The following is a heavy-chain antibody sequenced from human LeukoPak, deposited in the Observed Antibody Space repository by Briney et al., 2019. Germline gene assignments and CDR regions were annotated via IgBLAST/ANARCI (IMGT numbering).Heavy chain of an antibody. CDR2: INHFGST. J-gene: IGHJ4*02. Sequence: PSETLSLTCAGYGGPFSDFYWSWIRQPPGKGLEWIGEINHFGSTKYNPSLRSRVTMSVDTSRTQFSLNLSSVTAADTAVYYCARGRAVSGQELFDYWGQGTLVTVS. CDR3: ARGRAVSGQELFDY. V-gene: IGHV4-34*01. CDR1: GGPFSDFY. D-gene: IGHD6-19*01.